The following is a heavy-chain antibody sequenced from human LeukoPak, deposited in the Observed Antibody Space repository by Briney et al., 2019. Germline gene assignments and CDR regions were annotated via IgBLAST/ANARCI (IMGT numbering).Heavy chain of an antibody. CDR1: GFTLSNAW. J-gene: IGHJ6*04. CDR3: TTDLQGTYYDILTGLSGMDV. CDR2: IKSKTDGGTT. D-gene: IGHD3-9*01. Sequence: GGSLRLSCAASGFTLSNAWMSWVRQAPGKGLEWVGRIKSKTDGGTTDYAAPVKGRFTISRDDSKNTLYLQMNSLKTEDTAVYYCTTDLQGTYYDILTGLSGMDVWGKGTTVTVSS. V-gene: IGHV3-15*01.